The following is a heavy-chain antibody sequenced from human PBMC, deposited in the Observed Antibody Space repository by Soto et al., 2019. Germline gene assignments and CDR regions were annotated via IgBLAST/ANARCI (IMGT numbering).Heavy chain of an antibody. CDR3: GTTRKSEYDFWSGYYLSWFDP. V-gene: IGHV4-39*01. D-gene: IGHD3-3*01. CDR2: IYYSGST. Sequence: SETLSLTCTVSGGSISSSSYYWGWIRQPPGKGLEWIGSIYYSGSTYYNPSLKSRVTISVDTSKNQFSLKLSSVTAADTAVYYCGTTRKSEYDFWSGYYLSWFDPWGQGTLVTVSS. J-gene: IGHJ5*02. CDR1: GGSISSSSYY.